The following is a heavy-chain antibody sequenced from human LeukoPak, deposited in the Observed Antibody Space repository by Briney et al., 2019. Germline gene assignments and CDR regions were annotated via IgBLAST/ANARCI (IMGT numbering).Heavy chain of an antibody. D-gene: IGHD3-22*01. CDR2: INPRGGST. CDR1: GYTFTSHF. Sequence: ASVKVSCKASGYTFTSHFMHWVRQAPGQGLEWMGIINPRGGSTSYTQKFQGRVTMTRDTSFSTAYMALSSLRSDDTAMYYCARAMNSWFLLDLDYWGQGNLVTVSS. V-gene: IGHV1-46*01. CDR3: ARAMNSWFLLDLDY. J-gene: IGHJ4*02.